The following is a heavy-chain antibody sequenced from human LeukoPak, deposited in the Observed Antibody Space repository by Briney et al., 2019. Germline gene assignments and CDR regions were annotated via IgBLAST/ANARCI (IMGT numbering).Heavy chain of an antibody. J-gene: IGHJ5*02. D-gene: IGHD4-17*01. CDR3: ARHSAVTMYNWFDP. CDR2: IYYSGST. V-gene: IGHV4-39*01. CDR1: GGSISSSSYY. Sequence: SETLSLTCTVSGGSISSSSYYWGWIRQPPGKGLEWIGSIYYSGSTYYNPSLKSRVTISVDTSKNQFSLKLSSVTAADTAVYYCARHSAVTMYNWFDPWGQGTLVTVSS.